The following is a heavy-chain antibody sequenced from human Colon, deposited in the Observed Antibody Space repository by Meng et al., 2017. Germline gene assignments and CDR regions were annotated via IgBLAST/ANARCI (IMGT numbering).Heavy chain of an antibody. V-gene: IGHV4-34*01. CDR3: ARGVDWAKSGNF. Sequence: QVHPRQRGAGLLKPSETLSLTCAVYGGSFSDYYLTWIRQPPGKGLEWVGEIHPSGSTYYSPSLQSRVTKTLDTSKNQFSLTLSSMTAADTAVYYCARGVDWAKSGNFWGQGTLVTVSS. D-gene: IGHD3-9*01. CDR2: IHPSGST. CDR1: GGSFSDYY. J-gene: IGHJ4*02.